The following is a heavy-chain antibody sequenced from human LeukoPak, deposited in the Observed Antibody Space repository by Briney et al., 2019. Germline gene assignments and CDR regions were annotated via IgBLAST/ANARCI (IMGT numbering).Heavy chain of an antibody. CDR3: ARRRYCSSTSCARHAFDI. CDR2: MSSSGSTI. CDR1: GFTFSDYY. J-gene: IGHJ3*02. V-gene: IGHV3-11*04. Sequence: GGSLRLSCAASGFTFSDYYMSWIRQAPGKGLEWVSYMSSSGSTIYYADSVKGRFTVSRDNAKNSLYLQMNSLRAEDTAVYYCARRRYCSSTSCARHAFDIWGQGTMVTVSS. D-gene: IGHD2-2*01.